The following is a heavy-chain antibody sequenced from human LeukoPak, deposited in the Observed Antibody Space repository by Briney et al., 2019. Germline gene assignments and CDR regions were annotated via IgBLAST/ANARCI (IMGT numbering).Heavy chain of an antibody. Sequence: PGGSLRLSCAASGFTVSSNYMTWVRQAPGKGLEWVSVIYSGGSTYYADSVKGRFTISRDNAKNSLYLQMNSLRAEDTAVYYCARVGWVLRYAFDIWGQGTMVTVSS. CDR2: IYSGGST. CDR1: GFTVSSNY. D-gene: IGHD3-16*01. CDR3: ARVGWVLRYAFDI. J-gene: IGHJ3*02. V-gene: IGHV3-66*01.